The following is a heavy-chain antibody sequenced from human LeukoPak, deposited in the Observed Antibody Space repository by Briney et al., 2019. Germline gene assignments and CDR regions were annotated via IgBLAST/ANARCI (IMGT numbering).Heavy chain of an antibody. CDR3: TTLGYHLDS. D-gene: IGHD3-22*01. CDR1: GFDFGAYE. CDR2: FAGSDTTT. Sequence: GGSLRLSCAASGFDFGAYEMNWVRQAPGKGLEWVAYFAGSDTTTYYADSVNGRFIISRDNARNSLYLQVNSLRAEDTALYYCTTLGYHLDSWGQGTLVTASS. J-gene: IGHJ4*02. V-gene: IGHV3-48*03.